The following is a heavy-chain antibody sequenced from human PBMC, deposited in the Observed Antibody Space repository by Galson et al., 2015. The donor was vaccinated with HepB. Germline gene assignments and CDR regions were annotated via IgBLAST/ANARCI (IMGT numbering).Heavy chain of an antibody. V-gene: IGHV6-1*01. Sequence: CAISGDSVSSNSAAWNWIRQSPSRGLEWLGRTYYRSKWYNDYAVSVKSRININPDTSKNQFSLQLNSVTPEDTAVYYCAREGWAVAGNYYFDYWGQGTLVTVSS. CDR1: GDSVSSNSAA. CDR3: AREGWAVAGNYYFDY. CDR2: TYYRSKWYN. J-gene: IGHJ4*02. D-gene: IGHD6-19*01.